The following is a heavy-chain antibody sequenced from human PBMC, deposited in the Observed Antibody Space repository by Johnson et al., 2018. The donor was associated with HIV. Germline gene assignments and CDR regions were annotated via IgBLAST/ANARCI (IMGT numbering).Heavy chain of an antibody. CDR2: ISYDGGNK. Sequence: QVQLVESGGGVVQPGGSLRLSCAASRFTFSSYGMHWVRQAPGKGLEWVAVISYDGGNKYYADSVKGRFTISRDNSKNTLYLQMNSLRAEDTAVYYCAKDEALGWELDPDAFDIWGQGTMVTVSS. D-gene: IGHD1-26*01. CDR1: RFTFSSYG. J-gene: IGHJ3*02. CDR3: AKDEALGWELDPDAFDI. V-gene: IGHV3-30*18.